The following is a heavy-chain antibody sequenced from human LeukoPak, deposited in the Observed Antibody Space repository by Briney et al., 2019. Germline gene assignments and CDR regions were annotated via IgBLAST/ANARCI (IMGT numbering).Heavy chain of an antibody. D-gene: IGHD2-2*01. CDR3: ARDNVVVVPAVAPQY. V-gene: IGHV1-18*01. CDR1: GYTFISSG. J-gene: IGHJ4*02. CDR2: ISAYNGNT. Sequence: ASVKVSCKASGYTFISSGISWVRQAPGQGLEWMGWISAYNGNTNYAQKLQGRVTMTTDTSTSTAYMELRSLRSDDTAVYYCARDNVVVVPAVAPQYWGQGTLVTVPS.